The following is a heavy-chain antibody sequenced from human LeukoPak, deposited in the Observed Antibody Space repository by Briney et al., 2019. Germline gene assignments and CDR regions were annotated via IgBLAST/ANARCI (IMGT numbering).Heavy chain of an antibody. D-gene: IGHD3-3*01. J-gene: IGHJ4*02. V-gene: IGHV1-18*01. CDR3: ARVDPYYDFWSGYLAIFDY. CDR2: ISAYNGNT. Sequence: ASVKVSCKASGYTFTSYGISWVRQAPGQGLEWMGWISAYNGNTNYAQKLQGRVTMTRDTSISTAYMELSRLRSDDTAVYYCARVDPYYDFWSGYLAIFDYWGQGTLVTVSS. CDR1: GYTFTSYG.